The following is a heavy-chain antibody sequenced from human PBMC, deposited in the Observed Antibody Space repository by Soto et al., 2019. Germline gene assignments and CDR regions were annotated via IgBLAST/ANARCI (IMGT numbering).Heavy chain of an antibody. Sequence: GGSLRLSCAASGFTFSSYGMHWVRQAPGKGLEWVAVIWYDGSNKYYADSVKGRFTISRDNSKNTLYLQMNSLRAEDTAVYYCARARITMVRGVTRTNWFDPWGQGTLVTVSS. D-gene: IGHD3-10*01. V-gene: IGHV3-33*01. CDR1: GFTFSSYG. J-gene: IGHJ5*02. CDR3: ARARITMVRGVTRTNWFDP. CDR2: IWYDGSNK.